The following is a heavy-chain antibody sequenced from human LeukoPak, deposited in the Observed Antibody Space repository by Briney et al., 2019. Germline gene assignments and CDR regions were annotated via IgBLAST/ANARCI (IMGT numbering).Heavy chain of an antibody. CDR1: RYTFPNSW. CDR2: IYPGDSDT. V-gene: IGHV5-51*01. J-gene: IGHJ4*02. Sequence: GESLKISCKGSRYTFPNSWIGWLRQMPGKGLEWVGIIYPGDSDTRYSPSFQGQVTMSADKSISAAYLQWSSLKASDTAVYYCARRYSSTWDHDLRDSAGLDYWGQGTLVTVSS. CDR3: ARRYSSTWDHDLRDSAGLDY. D-gene: IGHD6-13*01.